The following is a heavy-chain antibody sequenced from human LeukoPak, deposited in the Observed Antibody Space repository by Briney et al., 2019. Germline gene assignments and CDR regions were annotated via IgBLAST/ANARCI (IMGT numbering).Heavy chain of an antibody. V-gene: IGHV1-18*01. CDR1: GYTFTSYG. CDR2: ISAYNGNT. Sequence: ASVKVSCKASGYTFTSYGISWVRQAPGQGLEWMGWISAYNGNTNYAQKFQGRVIMTTDTSTRTAYMELRSLRSDDTAVYYCVRDRDHAFDIWGQGTRVTVFS. J-gene: IGHJ3*02. CDR3: VRDRDHAFDI. D-gene: IGHD5-24*01.